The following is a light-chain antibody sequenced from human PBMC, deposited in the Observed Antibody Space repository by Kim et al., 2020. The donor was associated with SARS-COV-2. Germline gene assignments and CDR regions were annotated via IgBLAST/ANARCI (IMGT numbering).Light chain of an antibody. CDR3: QSYDSSNLWV. J-gene: IGLJ3*02. Sequence: KQVTNSCTRSSVRIASNYVQWYKQRPGSAPTTVIYEDNQRPSGVPDRFSGSIDSSSNSASLTISGLKTEDEADYYCQSYDSSNLWVFGGGTQLTVL. CDR1: SVRIASNY. V-gene: IGLV6-57*03. CDR2: EDN.